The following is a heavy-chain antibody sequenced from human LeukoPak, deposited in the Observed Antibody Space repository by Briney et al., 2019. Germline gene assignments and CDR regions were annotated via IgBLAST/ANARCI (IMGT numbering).Heavy chain of an antibody. CDR2: IKQDGSEK. CDR3: ARDNGVVHGVYYMDV. CDR1: GFTFSNYW. V-gene: IGHV3-7*01. D-gene: IGHD3-3*01. J-gene: IGHJ6*03. Sequence: GGSLRLSCAASGFTFSNYWMTWVRQAPGKGLEWVADIKQDGSEKLYVNSVRGRFTISRDNAKMPLFLQMNSLRAEDTAVYYCARDNGVVHGVYYMDVWGKGTTVTVS.